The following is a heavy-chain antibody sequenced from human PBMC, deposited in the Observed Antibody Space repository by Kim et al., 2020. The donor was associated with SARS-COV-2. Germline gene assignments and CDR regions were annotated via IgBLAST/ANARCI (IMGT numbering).Heavy chain of an antibody. CDR1: GFTFSSYA. Sequence: GGSLRLSCAASGFTFSSYAMSWVRQAPGKGLEWVSAISGSGGSTYYADSVKGRFTISRDNSKNTLYLQMNSLRAEDTAVYYCAKFLRIAAAGTYYYYGMDVWGQGTTVTVSS. D-gene: IGHD6-13*01. CDR3: AKFLRIAAAGTYYYYGMDV. J-gene: IGHJ6*02. V-gene: IGHV3-23*01. CDR2: ISGSGGST.